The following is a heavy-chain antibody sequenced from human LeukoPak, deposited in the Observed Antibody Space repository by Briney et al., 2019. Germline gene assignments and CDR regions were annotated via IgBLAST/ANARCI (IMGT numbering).Heavy chain of an antibody. CDR3: ARDLSYYSSGSYPDY. J-gene: IGHJ4*02. CDR2: ISSSGSTI. CDR1: GFTFSDYY. Sequence: GGSLRLSCAASGFTFSDYYMSWIRQAPGKGLEWVSYISSSGSTIYYADSVKGRFTISRDNVRNSVYLQMTSLRAEDTAVYYCARDLSYYSSGSYPDYWGQGTLVTVSS. D-gene: IGHD3-10*01. V-gene: IGHV3-11*01.